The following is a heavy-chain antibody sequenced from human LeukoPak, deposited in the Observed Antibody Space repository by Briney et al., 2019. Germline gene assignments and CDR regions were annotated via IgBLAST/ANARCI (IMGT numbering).Heavy chain of an antibody. Sequence: AGGSLRLSCAASGFTFSDYYMTWIRQTPGKGLEWVSYISISGTTTFYVDSVKGRFTISRDNTKNSLYLQMNSLRAEDTAMYYCARGTMASDFWGQGTLVTVSS. V-gene: IGHV3-11*01. CDR1: GFTFSDYY. J-gene: IGHJ4*02. D-gene: IGHD3-10*01. CDR2: ISISGTTT. CDR3: ARGTMASDF.